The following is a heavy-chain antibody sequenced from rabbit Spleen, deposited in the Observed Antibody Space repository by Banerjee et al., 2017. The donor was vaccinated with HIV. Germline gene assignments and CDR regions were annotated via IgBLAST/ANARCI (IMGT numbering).Heavy chain of an antibody. J-gene: IGHJ4*01. CDR3: VRDQAGDADYGPYYLNL. D-gene: IGHD2-1*01. CDR2: IYTSSGP. V-gene: IGHV1S45*01. Sequence: QEQLVESGGGLVQPEGSLTLTCTASGFSFSSAYCMSWVRQAPGKGLEAIGFIYTSSGPYCANWAKGRFTISKTSSTSVTLQLSSLTAADTATYFCVRDQAGDADYGPYYLNLWGQGTLVTVS. CDR1: GFSFSSAYC.